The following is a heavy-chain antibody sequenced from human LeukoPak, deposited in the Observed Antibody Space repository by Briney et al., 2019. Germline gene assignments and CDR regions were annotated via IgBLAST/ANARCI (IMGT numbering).Heavy chain of an antibody. CDR3: ASRIIMTVGNSAFDI. CDR2: IYHSGST. J-gene: IGHJ3*02. V-gene: IGHV4-4*02. D-gene: IGHD3-22*01. CDR1: GGSISTNNW. Sequence: SGTLSLTCAVSGGSISTNNWWSWVRQPPGKGLEWIGEIYHSGSTNYNPSLKSRVTISVDKSKNQFSLKLSSVTAADAAVCYCASRIIMTVGNSAFDIWGQGTMVTVSS.